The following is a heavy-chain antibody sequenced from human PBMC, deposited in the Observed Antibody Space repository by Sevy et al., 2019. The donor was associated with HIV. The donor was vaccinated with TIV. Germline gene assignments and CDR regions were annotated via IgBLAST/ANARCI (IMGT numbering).Heavy chain of an antibody. D-gene: IGHD1-26*01. CDR1: GGSISSSSYY. V-gene: IGHV4-39*01. Sequence: SETLSLTCTVSGGSISSSSYYWGWIRQPPGKGLEWIGSIYYSGSTYYNPSLKSRVTISVDTSKNQFSLKLSSVTVADTAVYYCARRGYSGSYQRHDAFDIWGQGTMVTVSS. CDR2: IYYSGST. CDR3: ARRGYSGSYQRHDAFDI. J-gene: IGHJ3*02.